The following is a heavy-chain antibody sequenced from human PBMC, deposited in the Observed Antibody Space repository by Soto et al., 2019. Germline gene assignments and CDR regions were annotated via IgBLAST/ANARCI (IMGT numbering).Heavy chain of an antibody. CDR1: GGSFSGYY. J-gene: IGHJ4*02. CDR2: INHSGST. V-gene: IGHV4-34*01. D-gene: IGHD3-10*01. Sequence: PSETLSLTCAVYGGSFSGYYWSWIRQPPGKGLEWIGEINHSGSTNYNPSLKSRVTISVDTSKNQFSLELSSVTAADTAVYYCARGGDYYGSGSPFGYWGQGTLVTVSS. CDR3: ARGGDYYGSGSPFGY.